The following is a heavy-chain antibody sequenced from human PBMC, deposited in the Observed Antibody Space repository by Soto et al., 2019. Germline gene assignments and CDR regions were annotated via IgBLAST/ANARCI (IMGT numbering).Heavy chain of an antibody. V-gene: IGHV3-23*01. CDR2: ISGSGGST. D-gene: IGHD6-13*01. CDR3: AKVRFGEYSSSWYGPRNYYYYMDV. CDR1: GFTFSSYA. Sequence: GGSLRLSCAASGFTFSSYAMSWVRQAPGKGLEWVSAISGSGGSTYYADSVKGRFTISRDNSKNTLYLQMNSLRAEDTAVYYCAKVRFGEYSSSWYGPRNYYYYMDVWGKGTTVTVSS. J-gene: IGHJ6*03.